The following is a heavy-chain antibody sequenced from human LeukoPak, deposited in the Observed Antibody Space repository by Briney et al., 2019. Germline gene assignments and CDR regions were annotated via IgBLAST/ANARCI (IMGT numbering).Heavy chain of an antibody. V-gene: IGHV3-30-3*01. CDR1: GFSFRTFA. CDR3: ARGPLWVGQVLGDWLDP. CDR2: VSSDGSKR. Sequence: SGGSLRLSCAASGFSFRTFAMHWVRQGPGKGLEWLAIVSSDGSKRYYADSVRGRFTVSRDNYKNTLYLDMNSLRSEDTAVYYCARGPLWVGQVLGDWLDPWGQGTLVTVSS. J-gene: IGHJ5*02. D-gene: IGHD3-10*01.